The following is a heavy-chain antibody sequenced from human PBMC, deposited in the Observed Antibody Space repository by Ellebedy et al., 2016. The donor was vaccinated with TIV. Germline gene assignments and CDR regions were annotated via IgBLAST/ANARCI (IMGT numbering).Heavy chain of an antibody. CDR2: IYRGGST. CDR3: ARGTAEVRAFDY. CDR1: GITVSNNY. D-gene: IGHD2-21*01. Sequence: GESLKISCAASGITVSNNYMSWVRQAPGKGLEWVPLIYRGGSTDYADSVKGSFSISRDHSKNTLYLQMNGLGTEDTAMYYCARGTAEVRAFDYWGQGTLVTVSS. V-gene: IGHV3-66*01. J-gene: IGHJ4*02.